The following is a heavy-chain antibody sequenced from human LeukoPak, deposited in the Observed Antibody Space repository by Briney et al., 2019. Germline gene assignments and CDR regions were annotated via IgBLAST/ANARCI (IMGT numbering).Heavy chain of an antibody. V-gene: IGHV4-31*03. D-gene: IGHD6-13*01. CDR2: IYYSGST. CDR3: AREERGSSWFIYY. Sequence: SETLSLTCTVSGASISSGGYYWSWIRQHPGKGLEWIGYIYYSGSTYYNPSLKSRVTISVDTSKNQFSLKLSSVTAADTAVYYCAREERGSSWFIYYWGQGTLVTVSS. CDR1: GASISSGGYY. J-gene: IGHJ4*02.